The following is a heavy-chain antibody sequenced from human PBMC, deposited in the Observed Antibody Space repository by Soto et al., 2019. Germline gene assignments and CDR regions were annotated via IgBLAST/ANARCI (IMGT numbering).Heavy chain of an antibody. D-gene: IGHD5-18*01. V-gene: IGHV4-59*01. CDR3: ARAIQLWPYFDC. CDR2: IYYSGST. J-gene: IGHJ4*02. CDR1: GGSISSYY. Sequence: SETLSLTCTVSGGSISSYYWSWIRQPPGKGLEWIGYIYYSGSTNYNPSLKSRVTISVDTSKNQFSLKLSSVTAADTAVYYCARAIQLWPYFDCWGQGTLVTVSS.